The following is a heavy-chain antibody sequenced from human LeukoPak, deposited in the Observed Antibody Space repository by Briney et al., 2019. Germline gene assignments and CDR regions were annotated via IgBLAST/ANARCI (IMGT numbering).Heavy chain of an antibody. J-gene: IGHJ3*02. CDR3: ARSYYDSSGYPDAFDI. CDR1: GGSISSYY. D-gene: IGHD3-22*01. CDR2: IYYSGST. Sequence: SETLSLTCTVSGGSISSYYWSWIRQPPGKGLEWIGYIYYSGSTNYNPSLKSRVTISVDTSKNQFPLKLSSVTAADTAVYYCARSYYDSSGYPDAFDIWGQGTMVTVSS. V-gene: IGHV4-59*01.